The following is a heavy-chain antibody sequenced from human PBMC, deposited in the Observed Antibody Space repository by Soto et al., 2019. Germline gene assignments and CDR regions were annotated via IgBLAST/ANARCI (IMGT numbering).Heavy chain of an antibody. CDR2: TYYRSKWYN. V-gene: IGHV6-1*01. D-gene: IGHD2-21*02. J-gene: IGHJ6*02. Sequence: SQTLSLTCAISGDSVSGNSAAWNWIRQSPSRGLEWLGRTYYRSKWYNDYAVSVKSRITVTPDTSKNQFSLHLNSVTPEDTAVYYCARMFKVVTALYYYYYGMDVWGQGTTVTVSS. CDR3: ARMFKVVTALYYYYYGMDV. CDR1: GDSVSGNSAA.